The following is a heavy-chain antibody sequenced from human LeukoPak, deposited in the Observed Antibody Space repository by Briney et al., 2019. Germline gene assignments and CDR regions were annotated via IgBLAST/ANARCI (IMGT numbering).Heavy chain of an antibody. Sequence: GGSLRLSCAASGFTFSSYAMSWVRQAPGKGLEWVSAISGSGGSTYYADSVKGRFTTSRDNSKNTLYLQMNSLRAEDTAVYYCAKDTGDYGAYFDYWGQGTLVTVSS. V-gene: IGHV3-23*01. CDR2: ISGSGGST. D-gene: IGHD4-17*01. CDR1: GFTFSSYA. CDR3: AKDTGDYGAYFDY. J-gene: IGHJ4*02.